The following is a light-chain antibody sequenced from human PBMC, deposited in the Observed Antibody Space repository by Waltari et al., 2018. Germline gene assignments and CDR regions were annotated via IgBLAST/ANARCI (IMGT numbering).Light chain of an antibody. CDR2: HNN. CDR3: AAWDDSLNGWV. Sequence: QSVLTQPPSASGTPGQTVTISCSGSSSNIGSNTVNWYQQVPGTAPKLLIHHNNQRPSGVPDRFSGSKSGTSASLAISGLQSEEEADYYCAAWDDSLNGWVIGGGTKLTVL. V-gene: IGLV1-44*01. CDR1: SSNIGSNT. J-gene: IGLJ3*02.